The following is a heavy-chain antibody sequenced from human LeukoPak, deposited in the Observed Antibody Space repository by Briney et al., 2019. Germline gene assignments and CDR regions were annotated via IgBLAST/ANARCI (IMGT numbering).Heavy chain of an antibody. CDR1: GYTFTGYY. CDR3: ARDGHDFWSGYGSYNWFDP. Sequence: GASVKVSCKASGYTFTGYYMHWVRQAPGQGLEWMGWINPNSGGTNYAQKFQGRVTMTRDTSISTAYMELSRLRSDDTAVYYCARDGHDFWSGYGSYNWFDPWGQGTLVTVSS. V-gene: IGHV1-2*02. CDR2: INPNSGGT. J-gene: IGHJ5*02. D-gene: IGHD3-3*01.